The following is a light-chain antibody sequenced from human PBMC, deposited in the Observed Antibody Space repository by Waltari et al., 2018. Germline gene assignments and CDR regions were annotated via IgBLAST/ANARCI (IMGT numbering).Light chain of an antibody. Sequence: QSALTQPASVSGSPGQSITTSCPGTSSDVGGHNSVSWYQQHPGKAPKLMIYEVSNRPSGVSNRFSGSKSGNTASLTISGLQAEDEADYYCSSYTSSSTQVFGGGTKLTVL. CDR2: EVS. V-gene: IGLV2-14*01. CDR3: SSYTSSSTQV. CDR1: SSDVGGHNS. J-gene: IGLJ3*02.